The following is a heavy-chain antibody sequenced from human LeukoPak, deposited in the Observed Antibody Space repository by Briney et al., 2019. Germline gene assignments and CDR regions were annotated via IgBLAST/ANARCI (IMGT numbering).Heavy chain of an antibody. Sequence: GGSLRLSCAASGFTFSSYGMSWVRQAPGKGLEWVSAVSTTGGTTYYADSVKGRFTISRDNSKNTLFLQMNSLRAEDMAVYYCAKNGDRGAYCSGGSCYPYYYYYMDVWGKGTTVTISS. J-gene: IGHJ6*03. CDR1: GFTFSSYG. D-gene: IGHD2-15*01. CDR3: AKNGDRGAYCSGGSCYPYYYYYMDV. V-gene: IGHV3-23*01. CDR2: VSTTGGTT.